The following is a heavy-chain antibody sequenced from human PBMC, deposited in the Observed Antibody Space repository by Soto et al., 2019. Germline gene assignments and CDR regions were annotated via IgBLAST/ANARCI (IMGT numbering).Heavy chain of an antibody. CDR1: GGSISSGDYY. CDR3: AREDIVGGGFDP. V-gene: IGHV4-30-4*01. Sequence: PSETLSLTCTVSGGSISSGDYYWSWIRQPPGKGLEWIGYIYYSGSTYYNPSLKSRVTISVDASKNQFSLKLSSVTAADTAVYYCAREDIVGGGFDPWGQGTLVTV. CDR2: IYYSGST. D-gene: IGHD2-15*01. J-gene: IGHJ5*02.